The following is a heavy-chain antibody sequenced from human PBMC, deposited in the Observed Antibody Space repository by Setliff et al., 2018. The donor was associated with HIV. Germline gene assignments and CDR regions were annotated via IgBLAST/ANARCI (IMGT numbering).Heavy chain of an antibody. Sequence: GASVKVSCKASGGTFSSYAISWVRQAPGQGLEWMGGITPVFRTANYAQKFQGRVTITADKSTSTAYMELSSLRSEDTAVYYCARNTETQYYDFWSGPWGYMDVWGKGTTVTVSS. CDR1: GGTFSSYA. D-gene: IGHD3-3*01. V-gene: IGHV1-69*06. CDR3: ARNTETQYYDFWSGPWGYMDV. J-gene: IGHJ6*03. CDR2: ITPVFRTA.